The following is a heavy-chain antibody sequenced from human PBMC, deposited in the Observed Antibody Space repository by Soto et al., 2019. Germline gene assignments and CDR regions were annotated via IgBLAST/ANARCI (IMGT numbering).Heavy chain of an antibody. CDR2: VYHTGTT. D-gene: IGHD2-2*02. V-gene: IGHV4-39*01. CDR1: GGSISSSSYY. Sequence: QLQLQESGPGLVKPSETLSLTCTVSGGSISSSSYYWGWIRQAPGKGLEWIGSVYHTGTTYYNPSLKGRLIISVDTSKNQFSLKLSSVTAADTAMYYCARDGYCSTAACYMIGNIYPVNYGMDVWGQGTTVTVSS. CDR3: ARDGYCSTAACYMIGNIYPVNYGMDV. J-gene: IGHJ6*02.